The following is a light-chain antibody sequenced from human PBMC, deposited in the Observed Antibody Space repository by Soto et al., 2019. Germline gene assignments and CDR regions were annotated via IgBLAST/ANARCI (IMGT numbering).Light chain of an antibody. CDR3: CSYAGSSAFEV. V-gene: IGLV2-23*03. Sequence: QSALTQPASVSGSPGQSITISCTGTSSDVGGYNVVSWYQQHPGKAPKLMIYEGSKRPSGVSNRFSGSKSGNTASLTISGLQAEDEADYYCCSYAGSSAFEVFGTGTKLTVL. J-gene: IGLJ1*01. CDR2: EGS. CDR1: SSDVGGYNV.